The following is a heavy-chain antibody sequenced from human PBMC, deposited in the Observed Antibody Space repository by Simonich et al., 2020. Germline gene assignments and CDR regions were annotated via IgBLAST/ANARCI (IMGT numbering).Heavy chain of an antibody. J-gene: IGHJ4*02. V-gene: IGHV4-38-2*01. CDR1: GYSISSGYY. CDR2: IYYSGST. D-gene: IGHD3-3*01. CDR3: ASRGWSGYYDY. Sequence: QVQLQESGPGLVKPSETLSLTCAVSGYSISSGYYWGWIRQPPGKGMAWIGSIYYSGSTNYNPSLKSRVTISVDTSKNQFSLKLSSVTAADTAVYYCASRGWSGYYDYWGQGTLVTVSS.